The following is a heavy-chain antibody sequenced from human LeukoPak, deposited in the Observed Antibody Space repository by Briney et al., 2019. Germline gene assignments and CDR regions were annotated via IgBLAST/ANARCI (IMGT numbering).Heavy chain of an antibody. CDR3: ARRRPYFDY. D-gene: IGHD6-25*01. CDR1: DGSINSYY. CDR2: IYYNGNT. J-gene: IGHJ4*02. V-gene: IGHV4-59*01. Sequence: SETLSLTCSVSDGSINSYYWNWIRRPPGKGLEWIGYIYYNGNTNYSPSLKSRVTMSVDTSKNLFSLKVSSVTAADTAVYYCARRRPYFDYWGQGTLVTVSS.